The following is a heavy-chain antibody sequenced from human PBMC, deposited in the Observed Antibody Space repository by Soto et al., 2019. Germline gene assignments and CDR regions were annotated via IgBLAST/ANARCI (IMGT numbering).Heavy chain of an antibody. V-gene: IGHV1-18*01. Sequence: ASVKVSCKASGYTFTSYGISWVRQAPGQGLEWMGWISAYNGNTNYAQKLQGRVTMTTDTSTSTAYMELRSLRSDDTAVYYFARSPLTRVAIFGASDWYFDLWGRGTLVTVSS. CDR3: ARSPLTRVAIFGASDWYFDL. CDR2: ISAYNGNT. CDR1: GYTFTSYG. D-gene: IGHD3-3*01. J-gene: IGHJ2*01.